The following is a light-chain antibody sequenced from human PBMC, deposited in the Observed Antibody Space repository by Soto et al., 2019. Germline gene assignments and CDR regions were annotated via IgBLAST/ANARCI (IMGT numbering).Light chain of an antibody. J-gene: IGKJ5*01. CDR1: QSVSSN. V-gene: IGKV3-15*01. Sequence: ETVMTQAPDTLSVSPGERANLSCRASQSVSSNLAWYQQKPGQAPRLLIYVASTRATGIPDRFTGSGSGTEFTLSISSLQSDDFTVYYCQQYNDWPPVTFGQGTRLEIK. CDR2: VAS. CDR3: QQYNDWPPVT.